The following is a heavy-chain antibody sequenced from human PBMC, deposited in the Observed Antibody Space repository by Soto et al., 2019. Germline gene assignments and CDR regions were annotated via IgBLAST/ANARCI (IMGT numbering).Heavy chain of an antibody. D-gene: IGHD3-3*01. V-gene: IGHV4-39*01. Sequence: QLQLQESGPGLVKPSETLSLTCTVSGGSISSSSYYWGWIRQPPGKGLEWIGSIYYSGSTYYNPSLKSRVTISVDTSNNQFSLKMSSVTAADTAVYYCAARRAATTYYDFWSDWCDPWGQGTLFSVSS. CDR2: IYYSGST. J-gene: IGHJ5*02. CDR1: GGSISSSSYY. CDR3: AARRAATTYYDFWSDWCDP.